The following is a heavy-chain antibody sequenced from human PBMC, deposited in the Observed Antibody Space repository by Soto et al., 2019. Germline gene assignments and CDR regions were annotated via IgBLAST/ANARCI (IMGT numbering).Heavy chain of an antibody. CDR2: IWDDGSNK. D-gene: IGHD3-22*01. V-gene: IGHV3-33*01. CDR1: GFPFSTYG. Sequence: PGGSLRLSCAASGFPFSTYGMHWVRQAPGKGLEWVAVIWDDGSNKYYADSVKGRFTISRDNSKDTLYLHMNSLRAEDTAVYYCARGVPYYYDSSGYYYHFDYWGQGTLVTVSS. J-gene: IGHJ4*02. CDR3: ARGVPYYYDSSGYYYHFDY.